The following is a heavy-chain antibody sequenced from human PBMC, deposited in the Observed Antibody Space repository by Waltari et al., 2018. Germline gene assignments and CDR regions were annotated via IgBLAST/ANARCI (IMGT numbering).Heavy chain of an antibody. V-gene: IGHV3-30*04. CDR1: EFTFSSYA. CDR2: ISYNERNI. CDR3: ARDYCDRTNCHGMDV. J-gene: IGHJ6*02. D-gene: IGHD3-22*01. Sequence: QVQLVESGGGVVQPGRSLRLSCAASEFTFSSYAMHWVRQAPGKGRGWGAVISYNERNIYYVDSVKGRFTISRDNSKKMLYLQMNSLRAEDTAVYYCARDYCDRTNCHGMDVWGQGTTVAVSS.